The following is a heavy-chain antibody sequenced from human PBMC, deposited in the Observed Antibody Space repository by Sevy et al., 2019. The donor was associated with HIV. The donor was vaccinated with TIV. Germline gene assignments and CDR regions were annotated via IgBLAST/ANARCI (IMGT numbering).Heavy chain of an antibody. CDR2: ISWDGGST. J-gene: IGHJ4*02. CDR1: GFTFDDYA. D-gene: IGHD6-13*01. Sequence: GGSLRLSCAASGFTFDDYAMHWVRQAPGKGLEWVSLISWDGGSTYYADSVKGRLTISRDNSKNSLYLQMNSLRAEDTALYYCAKDKKGVYSSSWAAFDYWGQGTLVTVSS. V-gene: IGHV3-43D*04. CDR3: AKDKKGVYSSSWAAFDY.